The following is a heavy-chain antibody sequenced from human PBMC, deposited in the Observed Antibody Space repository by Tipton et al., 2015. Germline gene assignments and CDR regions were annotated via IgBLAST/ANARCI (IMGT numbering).Heavy chain of an antibody. Sequence: LRLSCNVFGGSISRSDYYWGWIRQPPGKGLEWIGNMFYSGSAHYNPALKSRVTISADTPKNQFSLTLNSVAAADTAVYYCARDLEHGMDVWGHGTTVTVSS. CDR1: GGSISRSDYY. V-gene: IGHV4-39*07. CDR2: MFYSGSA. D-gene: IGHD5-24*01. CDR3: ARDLEHGMDV. J-gene: IGHJ6*02.